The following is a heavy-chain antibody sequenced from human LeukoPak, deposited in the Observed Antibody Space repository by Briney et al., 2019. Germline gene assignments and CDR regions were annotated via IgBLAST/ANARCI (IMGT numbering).Heavy chain of an antibody. J-gene: IGHJ4*02. D-gene: IGHD5-18*01. CDR2: ISGSGGST. V-gene: IGHV3-23*01. CDR3: TKGTIWLPFDY. CDR1: GFTFSDYY. Sequence: PGGSLRLSCAASGFTFSDYYMSWIRQAPGKGLEWVSAISGSGGSTYYADSVKGRFTISRDNSKNTLYLQMNSLRAEDTAVYYCTKGTIWLPFDYWGQGTLVTVSS.